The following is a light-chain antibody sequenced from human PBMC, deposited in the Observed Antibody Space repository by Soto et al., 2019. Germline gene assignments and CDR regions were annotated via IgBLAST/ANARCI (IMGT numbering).Light chain of an antibody. CDR1: QGISNY. CDR2: DAS. J-gene: IGKJ3*01. V-gene: IGKV1-27*01. CDR3: QSYNSAAFN. Sequence: DIQMTQSPSSLSASVGVRVTITCRASQGISNYLAWYQQKPRKVPNLLIYDASTLQSGGPSRFSGSGPGTDFSLTISSLQPEDIATYYGQSYNSAAFNVGPGTKVDIK.